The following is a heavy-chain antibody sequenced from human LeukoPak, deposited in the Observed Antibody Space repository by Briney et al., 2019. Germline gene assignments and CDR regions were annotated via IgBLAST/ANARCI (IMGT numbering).Heavy chain of an antibody. V-gene: IGHV5-51*01. CDR2: IYPGDSDT. D-gene: IGHD1-20*01. J-gene: IGHJ4*02. Sequence: GESLKISCQGSGHSFTNCWIGRGRQMPGKGLEWMGIIYPGDSDTRYSPSFQGQVTISADKSISTAYLQWSRLKASDTAMYYCARAPAGITGWFAGFDYWGQGTLVTVSS. CDR1: GHSFTNCW. CDR3: ARAPAGITGWFAGFDY.